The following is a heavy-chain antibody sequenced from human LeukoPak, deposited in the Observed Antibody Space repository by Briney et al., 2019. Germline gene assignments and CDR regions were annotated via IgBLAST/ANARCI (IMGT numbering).Heavy chain of an antibody. J-gene: IGHJ4*02. Sequence: GGSLRLSCAASGFTFSSYSMNWVRQAPGKGLEWVSSISSSSSYIYYADSVKGRFTISGDNAKNSLYLQMNSLRAEDTAVYYCARSYGSGSYAAFDYWGQGTLVTVSS. D-gene: IGHD3-10*01. CDR2: ISSSSSYI. V-gene: IGHV3-21*01. CDR3: ARSYGSGSYAAFDY. CDR1: GFTFSSYS.